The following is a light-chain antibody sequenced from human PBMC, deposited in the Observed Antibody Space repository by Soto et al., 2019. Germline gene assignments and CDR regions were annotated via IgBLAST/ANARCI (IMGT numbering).Light chain of an antibody. Sequence: QSALTQPASVSGSPGQSITISCTGTSSDVGGYNYVSWYRQYPGKAPELMIYDVTIRPSGVSNRFSGSKSGTTASLTISGLQAEDEADYYCTSYTGSSTLNYVFGTGTKVT. CDR1: SSDVGGYNY. CDR2: DVT. J-gene: IGLJ1*01. V-gene: IGLV2-14*03. CDR3: TSYTGSSTLNYV.